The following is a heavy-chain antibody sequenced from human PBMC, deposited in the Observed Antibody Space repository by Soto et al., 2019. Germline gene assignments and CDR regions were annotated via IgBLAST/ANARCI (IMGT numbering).Heavy chain of an antibody. CDR2: ISSSSSTI. V-gene: IGHV3-48*02. CDR3: ASYLLTTVSPNYYYYGMDV. Sequence: GGSLRLSCAASGFTFSSYSMNWVRQAPGKGLEWVSYISSSSSTIYYADSVKGRFTISRDNAKNSLYLQMNSLRDEDTAVYYCASYLLTTVSPNYYYYGMDVWGQGTTVTVSS. J-gene: IGHJ6*02. D-gene: IGHD4-17*01. CDR1: GFTFSSYS.